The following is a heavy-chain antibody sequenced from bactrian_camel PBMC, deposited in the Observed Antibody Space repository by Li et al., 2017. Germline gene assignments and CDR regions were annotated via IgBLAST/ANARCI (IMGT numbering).Heavy chain of an antibody. CDR3: AARGPYCYTKLSVRDFTY. D-gene: IGHD2*01. CDR2: IATGSGNT. CDR1: RDSYKS. V-gene: IGHV3S54*01. J-gene: IGHJ6*01. Sequence: HVQLVESGGGSVQAGGSLKLSCTASRDSYKSMAWFRQAPGKQREGVARIATGSGNTYYADSVKGRFTISQDNTKNTVYLQMNSLKPEDTAMYYCAARGPYCYTKLSVRDFTYWGQGTQVTVS.